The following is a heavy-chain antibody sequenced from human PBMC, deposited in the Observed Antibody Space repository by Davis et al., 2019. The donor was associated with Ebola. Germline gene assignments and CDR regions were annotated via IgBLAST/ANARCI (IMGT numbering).Heavy chain of an antibody. CDR3: ARGRSSSPFDY. CDR1: GGAFSGYY. D-gene: IGHD6-13*01. CDR2: INDSGRT. J-gene: IGHJ4*02. Sequence: MPGGSLRLSCAVYGGAFSGYYWSWIRLPTGKGLEWIGEINDSGRTNYNPSLKSRVTISVDTPKNRISLKVTSVTAADTAVYYCARGRSSSPFDYWGQGTPVTVSS. V-gene: IGHV4-34*01.